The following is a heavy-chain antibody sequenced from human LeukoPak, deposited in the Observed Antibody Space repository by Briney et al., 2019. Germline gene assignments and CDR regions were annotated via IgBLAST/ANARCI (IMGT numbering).Heavy chain of an antibody. J-gene: IGHJ4*02. V-gene: IGHV3-33*01. Sequence: GGSLRLSCAAFGFTFSSYGMHWVRQAPGKGLEWVAVIWYDGSNKNYADSVKGRFTISRDNSKNTLYLQMNSLRAEDTAVYYCARDRTAHTSRYEDWGQGTLVTVSS. CDR3: ARDRTAHTSRYED. CDR2: IWYDGSNK. CDR1: GFTFSSYG. D-gene: IGHD2-2*01.